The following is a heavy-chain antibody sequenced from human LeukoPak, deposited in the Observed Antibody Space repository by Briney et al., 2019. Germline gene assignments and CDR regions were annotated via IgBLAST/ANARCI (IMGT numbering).Heavy chain of an antibody. CDR2: MSHDGNYK. CDR1: GFISSGYG. J-gene: IGHJ4*02. Sequence: GTSLRLSCAASGFISSGYGMHWVRQALGKGLEWVALMSHDGNYKHYADSVKGRFTISRDNAKNSLYLQMNSLRAEDTAVYYCARGYCSGGSCYFDYWGQGTLVTVSS. D-gene: IGHD2-15*01. V-gene: IGHV3-30*03. CDR3: ARGYCSGGSCYFDY.